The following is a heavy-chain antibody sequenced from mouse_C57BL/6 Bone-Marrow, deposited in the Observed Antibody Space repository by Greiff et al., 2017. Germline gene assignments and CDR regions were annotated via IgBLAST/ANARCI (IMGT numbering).Heavy chain of an antibody. J-gene: IGHJ2*01. V-gene: IGHV8-9*01. CDR1: VFSLSTFGMG. CDR2: IYWDEDK. CDR3: ARSLYYYGSSYDY. D-gene: IGHD1-1*01. Sequence: QVTLKVSGPGILQPSQTLSLTCSFSVFSLSTFGMGVSWIRQPSGKGLEWLAHIYWDEDKHYKPSLKSRLTISKDTSNNQVFLKITTVDTADTATYYSARSLYYYGSSYDYWGQGTTLTVSS.